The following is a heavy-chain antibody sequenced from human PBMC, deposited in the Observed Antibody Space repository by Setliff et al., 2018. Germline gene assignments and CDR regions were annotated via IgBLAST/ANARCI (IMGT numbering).Heavy chain of an antibody. V-gene: IGHV4-39*01. CDR2: TYYSGDT. J-gene: IGHJ3*02. CDR3: ASRSGVVEDPPRQVILDDGFDI. CDR1: GGSISTNTYF. Sequence: SETLSPTCTVSGGSISTNTYFWGWIRQPPGKWLEWFGNTYYSGDTYYNPSLRSRVTISIDTSKNQFSLKVTSVTAADTAVYYCASRSGVVEDPPRQVILDDGFDIWGQGTMVTVSS. D-gene: IGHD2-15*01.